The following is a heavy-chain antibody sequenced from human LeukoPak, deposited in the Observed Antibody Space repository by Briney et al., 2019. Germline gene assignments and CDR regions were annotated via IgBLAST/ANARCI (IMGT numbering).Heavy chain of an antibody. CDR3: AREGYCNSTSCNKPFDY. CDR1: GYTFTSYG. D-gene: IGHD2-2*01. Sequence: ASVKVSCKASGYTFTSYGISWVRQAPGQGLVWMGWISAYNGNANYAQKLQGRVTMTTDTSTSTAYMELRSLRSDDTAVYYCAREGYCNSTSCNKPFDYWGRGTLVTVSS. J-gene: IGHJ4*02. CDR2: ISAYNGNA. V-gene: IGHV1-18*01.